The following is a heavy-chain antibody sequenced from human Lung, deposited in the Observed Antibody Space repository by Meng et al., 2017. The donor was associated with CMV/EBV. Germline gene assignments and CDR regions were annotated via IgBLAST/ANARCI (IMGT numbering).Heavy chain of an antibody. CDR1: FTFSDYY. D-gene: IGHD2-2*01. Sequence: FTFSDYYMSWIRQAPGKGLEWISYISSSGNTIYYADSVKGRFTISRDNAKNSLFLQMNSLRAEDTAVYYCARGYCSSTTCYAYFDYWGQGTLVTVSS. CDR3: ARGYCSSTTCYAYFDY. V-gene: IGHV3-11*01. J-gene: IGHJ4*02. CDR2: ISSSGNTI.